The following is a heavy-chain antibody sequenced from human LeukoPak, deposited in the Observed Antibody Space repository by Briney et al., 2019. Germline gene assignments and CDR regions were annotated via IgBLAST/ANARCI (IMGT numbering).Heavy chain of an antibody. CDR2: INHSRST. CDR1: GGSISSSSYY. J-gene: IGHJ4*02. D-gene: IGHD1-26*01. Sequence: SETLSLTCTVSGGSISSSSYYWGWIRQPPGKGLEWIGEINHSRSTNYNPSLKSRVTISVDTSKNQFSLKLSSVTAADTAVYYCARGPLSIVGALQYDYWGQGTLVTVSS. CDR3: ARGPLSIVGALQYDY. V-gene: IGHV4-39*07.